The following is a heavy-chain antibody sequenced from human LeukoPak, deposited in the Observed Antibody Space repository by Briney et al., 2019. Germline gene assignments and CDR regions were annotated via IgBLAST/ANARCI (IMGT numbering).Heavy chain of an antibody. CDR3: ARGSDIVGANRAPFDP. D-gene: IGHD1-26*01. CDR1: GFTFSSYA. Sequence: GGSLRLSCAASGFTFSSYAMSRVRQAPGKGLEWVSAISGSGGSTYYADSVKGRFTISRDTSENTLYLHMNSLRAEDTAVYYCARGSDIVGANRAPFDPWGQGTLVTVSS. V-gene: IGHV3-23*01. J-gene: IGHJ5*02. CDR2: ISGSGGST.